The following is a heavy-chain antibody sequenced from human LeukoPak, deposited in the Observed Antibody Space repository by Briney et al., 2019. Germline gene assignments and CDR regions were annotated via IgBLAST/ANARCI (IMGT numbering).Heavy chain of an antibody. D-gene: IGHD3/OR15-3a*01. V-gene: IGHV3-30*18. CDR2: ISYDGRNI. Sequence: PGGSLRLSCAASGFTFSTYGMHWVRQAPGKGLEWVAGISYDGRNIYYAESVKGRFTISRDTSKNTVDLQMDSLGAEDTAVYYCGKPLDTDTWYYFDYWGQGILVTVSS. J-gene: IGHJ4*02. CDR1: GFTFSTYG. CDR3: GKPLDTDTWYYFDY.